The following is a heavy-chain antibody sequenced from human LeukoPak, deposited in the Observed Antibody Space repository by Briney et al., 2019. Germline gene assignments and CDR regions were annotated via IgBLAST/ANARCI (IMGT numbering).Heavy chain of an antibody. V-gene: IGHV4-59*01. CDR1: GGSIGSYY. J-gene: IGHJ3*02. CDR3: ARSGGYYDSSGYFSWTFDI. D-gene: IGHD3-22*01. Sequence: PSETPSLTCTVSGGSIGSYYWSWIRQPPGKGLEWIGYISYSGSTNYNPSLRSRVTISVDTSKNQFSLKLSSVTAADTAVYYCARSGGYYDSSGYFSWTFDIWGQGTMVTVSS. CDR2: ISYSGST.